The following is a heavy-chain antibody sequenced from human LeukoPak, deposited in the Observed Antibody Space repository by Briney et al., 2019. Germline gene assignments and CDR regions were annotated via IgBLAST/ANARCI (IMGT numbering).Heavy chain of an antibody. D-gene: IGHD5-18*01. CDR3: ARGRASGYSYEGSDY. V-gene: IGHV4-31*03. J-gene: IGHJ4*02. CDR1: GGSISSGGYY. Sequence: SETLSLTCTVSGGSISSGGYYWSWIRQHPGKGLEWIGYIYYSGSTYYNPSLKSRVTISVDTSKNQFSLKLSSVTAADTAVYYCARGRASGYSYEGSDYWGQGTLVTVSS. CDR2: IYYSGST.